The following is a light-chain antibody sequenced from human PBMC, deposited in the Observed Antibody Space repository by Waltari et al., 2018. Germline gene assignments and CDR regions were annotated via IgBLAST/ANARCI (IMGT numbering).Light chain of an antibody. Sequence: QSVVTQPPSVSGDAGQRVTIPFNGPRSNVGGYYLYCYQQFAGTAPKLLIYDNIPRPSGISDRFSGSKSGSSASLTITGLQPGDEADYYCSVWDNTRKSAVFGGGTRLTVL. CDR2: DNI. CDR1: RSNVGGYY. J-gene: IGLJ7*01. CDR3: SVWDNTRKSAV. V-gene: IGLV1-40*02.